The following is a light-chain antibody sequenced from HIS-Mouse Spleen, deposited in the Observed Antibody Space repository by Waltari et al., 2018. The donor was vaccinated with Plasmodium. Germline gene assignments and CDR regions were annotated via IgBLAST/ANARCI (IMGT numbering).Light chain of an antibody. CDR1: ALANKY. V-gene: IGLV3-10*01. J-gene: IGLJ3*02. Sequence: YELTQPPSVSVSPGQTARITCTGDALANKYAYWYQQKSGQAPVLVIYEDSKRPSGIPERFSGSSSGTMATLTISGAQVEDEADYYCYSTDSSGNHRVFGGGTKLTVL. CDR2: EDS. CDR3: YSTDSSGNHRV.